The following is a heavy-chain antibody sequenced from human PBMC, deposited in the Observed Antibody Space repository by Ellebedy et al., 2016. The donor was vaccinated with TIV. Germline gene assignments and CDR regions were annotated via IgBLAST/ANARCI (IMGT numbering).Heavy chain of an antibody. D-gene: IGHD3-10*01. CDR1: GFTFSLYE. J-gene: IGHJ5*02. CDR2: ISSGGTTE. CDR3: ARDHLAEGSGSYSSWFDP. Sequence: GESLKISCVASGFTFSLYEMNWVRQAPGKGLEWLSYISSGGTTEKYAESVKGRFTISSDNAKNSLYLQMNSLRAEDTAVYYCARDHLAEGSGSYSSWFDPWGQGTLVTVSS. V-gene: IGHV3-48*03.